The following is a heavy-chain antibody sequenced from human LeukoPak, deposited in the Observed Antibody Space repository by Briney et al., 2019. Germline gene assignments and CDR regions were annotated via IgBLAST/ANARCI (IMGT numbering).Heavy chain of an antibody. CDR2: IHHSGTT. CDR1: GYSISSGDY. J-gene: IGHJ5*02. CDR3: ARGWSILRGGDWFDP. D-gene: IGHD3-3*02. V-gene: IGHV4-38-2*02. Sequence: SETLSLTCTVSGYSISSGDYWGWIRQPPGKGLEWIASIHHSGTTYYTPSLKSRVRISLDPSKNRLSLSLRSVTAADTAVYYCARGWSILRGGDWFDPWGQGTLVTVSS.